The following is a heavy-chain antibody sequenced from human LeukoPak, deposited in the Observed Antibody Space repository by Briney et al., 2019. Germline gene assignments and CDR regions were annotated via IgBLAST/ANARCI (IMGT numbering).Heavy chain of an antibody. Sequence: SQTLSLTCTVSGGSINSYYWSWIRQPPGKGLEWIGYIYYSGSTNYNPSLKSRVTISVDTSKNQFSLKLSSVTAADTAVYYCARAVAGRVGGFDYWGQGTLVTVSS. J-gene: IGHJ4*02. CDR2: IYYSGST. CDR1: GGSINSYY. V-gene: IGHV4-59*01. CDR3: ARAVAGRVGGFDY. D-gene: IGHD6-19*01.